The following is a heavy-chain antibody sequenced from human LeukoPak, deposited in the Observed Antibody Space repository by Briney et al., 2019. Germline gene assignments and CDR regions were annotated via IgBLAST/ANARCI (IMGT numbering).Heavy chain of an antibody. CDR1: GLTFRCHA. Sequence: GGSQRLSWAASGLTFRCHAISWVRLPPGRGLECVSIIENEGITASYTESVEGRFTHSRDNSKNTLYLQMNSLRAEDTAVYYCAKEFGESLLYYFDHWGQGTLVTVSS. CDR2: IIENEGITA. J-gene: IGHJ4*02. D-gene: IGHD3-10*01. CDR3: AKEFGESLLYYFDH. V-gene: IGHV3-23*03.